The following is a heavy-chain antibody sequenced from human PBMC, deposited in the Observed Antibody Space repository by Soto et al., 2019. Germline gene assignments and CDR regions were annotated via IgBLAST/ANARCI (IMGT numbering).Heavy chain of an antibody. V-gene: IGHV4-31*03. J-gene: IGHJ5*02. Sequence: SETLSLTCTVSGGSISSCGYYWSWIRQHPGKGLEWIGYIYYSGSTYYNPSLKSRVTRSVDTSKNQFSLKLSSVTAADTAVYYCAREAYSSSFYWFDPWGQGTLVTVSS. CDR3: AREAYSSSFYWFDP. D-gene: IGHD6-6*01. CDR1: GGSISSCGYY. CDR2: IYYSGST.